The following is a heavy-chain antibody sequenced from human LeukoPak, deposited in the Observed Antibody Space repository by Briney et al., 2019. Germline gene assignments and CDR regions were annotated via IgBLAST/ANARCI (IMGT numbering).Heavy chain of an antibody. CDR3: ARRTGFLFGMDV. CDR1: GYSFTNYW. J-gene: IGHJ6*02. Sequence: GESLKISCKGSGYSFTNYWIGWVRQMPGKGLEWMGKIDPSDSYTNYSPSFQGHVTISADKSISTAYLQWSSLKASDTAMYYCARRTGFLFGMDVWGQGTPVTVSS. CDR2: IDPSDSYT. V-gene: IGHV5-10-1*01. D-gene: IGHD6-19*01.